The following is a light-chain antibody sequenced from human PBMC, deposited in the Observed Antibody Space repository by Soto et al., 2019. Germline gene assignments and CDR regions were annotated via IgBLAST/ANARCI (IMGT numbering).Light chain of an antibody. V-gene: IGKV1-39*01. J-gene: IGKJ5*01. CDR2: AAS. CDR3: QQSYSTPIT. CDR1: QSISTH. Sequence: DIQMTQSPSSLSASVGDRVSITFLASQSISTHLSWYQQKPGKAPKLLIYAASSLQSGVPSRFSGSGSGADFTLTISSLQPEDFATYYCQQSYSTPITFGQGTRLEIK.